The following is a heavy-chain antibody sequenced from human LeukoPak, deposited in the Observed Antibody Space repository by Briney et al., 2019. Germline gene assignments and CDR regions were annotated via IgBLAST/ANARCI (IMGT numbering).Heavy chain of an antibody. CDR3: ARQAGGMSFDY. Sequence: SETLSLTCTVSGGPISSYYWSWIRQPPGKGLEWIGYIYYSGSTNYNPSLKSRVTISVDTSKNQFSLKLSSVTAADTAVYYCARQAGGMSFDYWGQGTLVTVSS. V-gene: IGHV4-59*08. D-gene: IGHD3-16*01. CDR2: IYYSGST. CDR1: GGPISSYY. J-gene: IGHJ4*02.